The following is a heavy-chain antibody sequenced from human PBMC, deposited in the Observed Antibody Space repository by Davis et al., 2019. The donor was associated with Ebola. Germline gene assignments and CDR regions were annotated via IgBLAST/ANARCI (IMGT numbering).Heavy chain of an antibody. D-gene: IGHD3-22*01. Sequence: MPSETLSLTCIVSGGSISSYYWSWIRQPPGKGLEWIGFIYYSGSTNYNPSLKSRVTISVDTSKNQFSLKLTSVTAADTAVYYCARRGHYDTSGLDYWGQGTPVAVSS. CDR1: GGSISSYY. V-gene: IGHV4-59*08. J-gene: IGHJ4*02. CDR2: IYYSGST. CDR3: ARRGHYDTSGLDY.